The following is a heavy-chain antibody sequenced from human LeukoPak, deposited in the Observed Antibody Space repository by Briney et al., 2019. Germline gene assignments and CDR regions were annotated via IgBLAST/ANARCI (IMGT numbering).Heavy chain of an antibody. Sequence: SETLSLTCAVYGGSFSGYYWGWIRQPPGKGLEWIGEINHSGSTNYNPSLKSRVTISVDTSKNQFSLKLSSVTAADTAVYYCARGPDSSGYYGYFDYWGQGTLVTVSS. D-gene: IGHD3-22*01. V-gene: IGHV4-34*01. CDR2: INHSGST. CDR3: ARGPDSSGYYGYFDY. J-gene: IGHJ4*02. CDR1: GGSFSGYY.